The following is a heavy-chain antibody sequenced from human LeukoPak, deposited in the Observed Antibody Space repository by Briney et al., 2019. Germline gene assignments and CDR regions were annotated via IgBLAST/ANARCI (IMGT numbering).Heavy chain of an antibody. CDR1: GYSISSGYY. CDR2: IYPSGTT. CDR3: ARDPNNWNYVGGAFDI. J-gene: IGHJ3*02. D-gene: IGHD1-7*01. Sequence: SETLSLTCTVSGYSISSGYYWGWIRQPPGKGLEWIGNIYPSGTTYYNPSLKTRVTISVDTSKNQFSLKLSSVTAADTAVYYCARDPNNWNYVGGAFDIWGQGTMVTVSS. V-gene: IGHV4-38-2*02.